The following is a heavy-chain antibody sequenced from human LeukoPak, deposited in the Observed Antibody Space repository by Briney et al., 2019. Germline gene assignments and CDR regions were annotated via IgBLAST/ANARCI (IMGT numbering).Heavy chain of an antibody. CDR2: ISAYNGNT. J-gene: IGHJ4*02. Sequence: ASVKVSCKASGYTFTSYGISWVRQAPGQGLEWMGWISAYNGNTNYAQKLQGRVTMTTDTSTSTAYMELRSLRSDDTAVYYCARDLSHEYQLRLIPDFDYWGQGTLVTVSS. V-gene: IGHV1-18*01. CDR3: ARDLSHEYQLRLIPDFDY. CDR1: GYTFTSYG. D-gene: IGHD2-2*01.